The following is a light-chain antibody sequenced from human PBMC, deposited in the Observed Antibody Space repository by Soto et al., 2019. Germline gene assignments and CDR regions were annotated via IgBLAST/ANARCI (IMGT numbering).Light chain of an antibody. CDR1: NIGSKS. CDR2: DDS. J-gene: IGLJ3*02. Sequence: SYELTQPPSVSVAPGQTARITCGGNNIGSKSVHWYQQKPGQAPVLVVYDDSDRPSGIPERFSGSNSGNTASLTISGLQVEDEATYFCSSYTRSSTLEVFGGGTKLTVL. CDR3: SSYTRSSTLEV. V-gene: IGLV3-21*02.